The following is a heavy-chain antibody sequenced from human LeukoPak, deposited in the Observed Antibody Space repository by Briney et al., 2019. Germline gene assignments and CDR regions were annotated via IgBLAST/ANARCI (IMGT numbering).Heavy chain of an antibody. CDR3: ARVPRGSFCFDY. D-gene: IGHD1-26*01. J-gene: IGHJ4*02. CDR2: INPNSGGT. CDR1: GYTFTGYY. Sequence: ASVKVSCKASGYTFTGYYMHWVRQAPGQGLEWMGWINPNSGGTNYTQKFQGRVTMTRDTSISTAYMELSRLRSDDTAVYYCARVPRGSFCFDYWGQGTLVTVSS. V-gene: IGHV1-2*02.